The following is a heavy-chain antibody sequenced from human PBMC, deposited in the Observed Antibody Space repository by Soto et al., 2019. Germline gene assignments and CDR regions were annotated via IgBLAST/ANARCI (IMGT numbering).Heavy chain of an antibody. V-gene: IGHV3-23*01. D-gene: IGHD6-13*01. CDR3: AKENGYSSSWFEFDY. CDR2: ISGSGGST. CDR1: GFTFSSYA. Sequence: EVQLLESGGGLVQPGGSLRLSCAASGFTFSSYAMSWVRQAPGKGLEWVSAISGSGGSTYYADSVKGRFTISRDNSKNTLYLQMTSLRAEDTAVYYCAKENGYSSSWFEFDYWDQGTLVTVSS. J-gene: IGHJ4*02.